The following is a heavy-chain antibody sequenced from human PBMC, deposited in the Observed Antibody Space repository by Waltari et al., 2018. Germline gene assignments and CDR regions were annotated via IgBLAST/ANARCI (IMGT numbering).Heavy chain of an antibody. CDR2: IYYSGRT. CDR3: ARQGHYDFWTGYYLFDY. CDR1: GGSISNYY. V-gene: IGHV4-59*08. J-gene: IGHJ4*02. D-gene: IGHD3-3*01. Sequence: QVQLQESGPGLVKPSETLSLTCTVSGGSISNYYWSWIRQSPGKGLEWIGSIYYSGRTNYTPSLKSLVTLSVDTSKNHFSLKLSSVTAADTALYYCARQGHYDFWTGYYLFDYWGQGTLVTVSS.